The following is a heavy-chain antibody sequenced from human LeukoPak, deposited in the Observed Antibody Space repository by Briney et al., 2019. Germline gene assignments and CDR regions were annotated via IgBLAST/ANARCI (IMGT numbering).Heavy chain of an antibody. CDR1: GYTFTSYY. J-gene: IGHJ4*02. CDR2: INPSGGST. V-gene: IGHV1-46*01. D-gene: IGHD4-17*01. Sequence: GASVKVSCKASGYTFTSYYMHWVRQAPAQGLEWMGIINPSGGSTSYSQKFQGRVTMTKDTSTSTVYMELSSLRSEDTAVYYCARALGRTVPPADYWGQGTLVSVSS. CDR3: ARALGRTVPPADY.